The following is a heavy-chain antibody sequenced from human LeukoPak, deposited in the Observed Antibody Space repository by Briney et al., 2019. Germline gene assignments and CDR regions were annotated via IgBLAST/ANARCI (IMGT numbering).Heavy chain of an antibody. CDR1: GVTFSSYS. J-gene: IGHJ5*02. Sequence: PGGSLRLSCAASGVTFSSYSMNWVRQAPGKGLDWVSSISSSSSYIYYADSVKGRFTISRDNAKNSLYLQMNSLRAEDTAVYYCARAGITIFGVVTAWGQGTLVTVSS. V-gene: IGHV3-21*01. D-gene: IGHD3-3*01. CDR2: ISSSSSYI. CDR3: ARAGITIFGVVTA.